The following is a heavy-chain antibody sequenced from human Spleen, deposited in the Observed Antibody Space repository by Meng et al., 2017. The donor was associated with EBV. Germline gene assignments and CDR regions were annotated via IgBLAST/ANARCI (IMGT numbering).Heavy chain of an antibody. Sequence: QGQLQQWGAGLWRPSETLSLTCAVYGESSSDNYWSWIRQSPGKGLEWIGESDHAGGTNYNPSLMSRVTISVDTSKNQFSLNLNSVTAADTAVYYCARGCSSTNCNSDFDYWGQGTLVTVSS. CDR2: SDHAGGT. D-gene: IGHD2-2*01. CDR3: ARGCSSTNCNSDFDY. V-gene: IGHV4-34*01. J-gene: IGHJ4*02. CDR1: GESSSDNY.